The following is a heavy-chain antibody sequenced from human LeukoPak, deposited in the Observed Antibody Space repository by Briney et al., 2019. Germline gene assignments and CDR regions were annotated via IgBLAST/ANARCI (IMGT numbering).Heavy chain of an antibody. D-gene: IGHD6-19*01. J-gene: IGHJ4*02. CDR2: VYYSGST. CDR3: ARGPNRYSSGWYYFDS. CDR1: GGALTNYY. Sequence: SETLSLTCTVSGGALTNYYWSWIRQPPGKGLEWIGYVYYSGSTKYNPSLESRVTSSIDTSKSQFSLRVKSVTTADTAVYYCARGPNRYSSGWYYFDSWGQGTLVTVSS. V-gene: IGHV4-59*01.